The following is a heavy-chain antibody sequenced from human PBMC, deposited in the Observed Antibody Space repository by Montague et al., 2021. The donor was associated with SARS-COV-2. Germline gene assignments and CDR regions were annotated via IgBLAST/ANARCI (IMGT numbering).Heavy chain of an antibody. V-gene: IGHV3-21*01. CDR3: ARGDYWGSLDY. CDR1: GFTFSSYS. Sequence: RLSWSASGFTFSSYSMNWVRQAPGKGLEWVSSISTISSYIYYADSVKGRFTISRDNAKNSLYLQMNSLRAEDTAVYYCARGDYWGSLDYWGQGTLVTVSS. D-gene: IGHD7-27*01. CDR2: ISTISSYI. J-gene: IGHJ4*02.